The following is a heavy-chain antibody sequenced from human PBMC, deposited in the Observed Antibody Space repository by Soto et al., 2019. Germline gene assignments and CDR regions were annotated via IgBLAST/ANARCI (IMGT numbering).Heavy chain of an antibody. CDR1: GGSISSGNYY. J-gene: IGHJ4*02. CDR2: IFYSGST. Sequence: QVQLQAAGPGLVKPSQTLSLTCTVSGGSISSGNYYWSWIRQHPGKGPEWIGYIFYSGSTYSNPSLKSRVTISVDTSKNQFSLKLSSVTAADTAVYYCARGGSVDIVVVAAIDYWGQGTLVTVSS. CDR3: ARGGSVDIVVVAAIDY. D-gene: IGHD2-15*01. V-gene: IGHV4-31*03.